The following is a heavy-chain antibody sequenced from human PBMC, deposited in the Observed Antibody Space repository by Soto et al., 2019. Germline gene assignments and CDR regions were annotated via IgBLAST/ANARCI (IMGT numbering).Heavy chain of an antibody. CDR3: AKDPPWSGENYFDP. J-gene: IGHJ5*02. V-gene: IGHV3-23*01. CDR1: GFIFSNFA. Sequence: EEHLMESGGGLVQPGGSLRLSCVASGFIFSNFAMSWVRQAPGKGLEWVSGISYTGDYTQYADSVKGRFTISRDNSKNTLYLQINSLRVEDTAIYYCAKDPPWSGENYFDPWGQGTLVMASS. CDR2: ISYTGDYT. D-gene: IGHD3-3*01.